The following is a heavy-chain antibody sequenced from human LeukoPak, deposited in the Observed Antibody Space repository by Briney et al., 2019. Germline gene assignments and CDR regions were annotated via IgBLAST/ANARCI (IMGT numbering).Heavy chain of an antibody. Sequence: GGSLRLSCAASGFTVSSNYMSWVRQAPGKGLEWVSVIYSGGSTYYADSVKGRFTISRDNSKNTLYLQMNSLRAEDTAVYYCARRLERLFKYYYYGMDVWGQGTTVTVSS. V-gene: IGHV3-66*01. CDR2: IYSGGST. J-gene: IGHJ6*02. CDR3: ARRLERLFKYYYYGMDV. D-gene: IGHD1-1*01. CDR1: GFTVSSNY.